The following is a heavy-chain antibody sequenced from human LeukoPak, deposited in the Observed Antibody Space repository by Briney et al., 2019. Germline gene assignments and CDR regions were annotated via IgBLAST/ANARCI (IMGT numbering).Heavy chain of an antibody. Sequence: PGGSLRLSCAVSGFTFSDHYMDWVRRAPGKGLEWVGRSRNRAKSYTTDYAASVKGRFTISRDDSKSTLYLQMNSLKTEDTAVYYCTAQGNYGDLLYWGQGTLVTVSS. CDR1: GFTFSDHY. CDR3: TAQGNYGDLLY. J-gene: IGHJ4*02. CDR2: SRNRAKSYTT. V-gene: IGHV3-72*01. D-gene: IGHD4-17*01.